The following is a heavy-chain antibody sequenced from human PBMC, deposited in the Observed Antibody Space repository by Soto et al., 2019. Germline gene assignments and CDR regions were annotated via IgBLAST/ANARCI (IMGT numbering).Heavy chain of an antibody. CDR3: ARTPETRDWLDP. J-gene: IGHJ5*02. D-gene: IGHD1-7*01. CDR1: GASVSSYC. CDR2: IYYIGAY. Sequence: PSETLSLTCSVSGASVSSYCWSWVRQPPGKGLEWIGYIYYIGAYNYNPSLKSRVTISVDTSKNQFSLKLTSVTAADTAVYYCARTPETRDWLDPWGQGTLVTVSS. V-gene: IGHV4-59*02.